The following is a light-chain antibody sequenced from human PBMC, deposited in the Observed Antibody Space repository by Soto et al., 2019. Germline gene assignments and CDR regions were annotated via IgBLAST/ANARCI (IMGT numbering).Light chain of an antibody. Sequence: EIVLTQSPGTLSLSPGERATLSCRASQSVSSSYLAWYQQKPGQAPRLLIYGASSRATGIPDRFSGSGSGTDFTLTISRLEPEDCALYYCQQYGSSPRGVGGGTKVEIK. J-gene: IGKJ4*01. CDR1: QSVSSSY. CDR3: QQYGSSPRG. V-gene: IGKV3-20*01. CDR2: GAS.